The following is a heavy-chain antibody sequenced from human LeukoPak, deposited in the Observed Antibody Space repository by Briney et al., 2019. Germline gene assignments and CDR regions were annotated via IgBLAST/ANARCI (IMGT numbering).Heavy chain of an antibody. V-gene: IGHV1-69*13. CDR2: IIPIFGTA. CDR1: GGTFSSYA. Sequence: ASVKVSCKASGGTFSSYAISWVRQAPGQGLEWMGGIIPIFGTANYAQKFQGRVTITADEPTSTAYMELSSLRSEDTAVYYCARGSGRDGYNPLSDPFDYWGQGTLVTVSS. D-gene: IGHD5-24*01. J-gene: IGHJ4*02. CDR3: ARGSGRDGYNPLSDPFDY.